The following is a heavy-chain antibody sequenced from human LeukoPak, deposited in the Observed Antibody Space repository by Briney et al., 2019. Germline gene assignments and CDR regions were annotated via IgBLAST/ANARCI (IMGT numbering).Heavy chain of an antibody. CDR3: TRDPLYSALDS. V-gene: IGHV3-7*01. CDR1: GYTFGSYW. J-gene: IGHJ4*02. D-gene: IGHD4-11*01. CDR2: IQPDGSQG. Sequence: GGSLRLSCVASGYTFGSYWMTWVRQAPGKGLEWVANIQPDGSQGLYVDSVKGRFIISRDNPKKSLYLQMNSLRAEDAAVYYCTRDPLYSALDSWGQGTLVTVSS.